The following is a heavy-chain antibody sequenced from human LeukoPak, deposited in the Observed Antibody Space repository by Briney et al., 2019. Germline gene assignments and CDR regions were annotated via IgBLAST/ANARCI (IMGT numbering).Heavy chain of an antibody. J-gene: IGHJ4*02. D-gene: IGHD3-9*01. Sequence: GGSLRLSCAASGFTASSNYMSWVRQAPGKGLEWVSVIYSGGSTYYADSVKGRFTISRDNSKNTLYLQMNSLRAEDTAVYYCASYDILTGYTDYWGQGTLVTVSS. CDR1: GFTASSNY. V-gene: IGHV3-53*01. CDR3: ASYDILTGYTDY. CDR2: IYSGGST.